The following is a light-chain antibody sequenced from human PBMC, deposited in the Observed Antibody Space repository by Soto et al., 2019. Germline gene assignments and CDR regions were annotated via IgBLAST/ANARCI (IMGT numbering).Light chain of an antibody. CDR2: DAS. CDR1: QSVSSSH. V-gene: IGKV3-11*01. CDR3: QQRSSAIT. Sequence: EIVMTQSPATLSLSPGERATLSCRASQSVSSSHLAWFQQRPGQAPRLLIYDASNRATGIPARFSGRGSGTDFTLTISSLEPEDFAVYYCQQRSSAITFGQGTRLEIK. J-gene: IGKJ5*01.